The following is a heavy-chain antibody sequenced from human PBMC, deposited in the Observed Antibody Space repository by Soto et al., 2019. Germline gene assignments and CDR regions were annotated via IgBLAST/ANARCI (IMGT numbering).Heavy chain of an antibody. D-gene: IGHD1-26*01. CDR3: ARMGASGPYFDLFDN. Sequence: SGPTLVNPAETHTLTCSISGFSLSDIRLGVGWIRQPPGKALEWLAHIFANDETTYSTSLKTRLSISRDTSKSQVVLTMTNFDPEDTGTYYRARMGASGPYFDLFDNWGQGALVTVAS. CDR2: IFANDET. CDR1: GFSLSDIRLG. V-gene: IGHV2-26*03. J-gene: IGHJ4*02.